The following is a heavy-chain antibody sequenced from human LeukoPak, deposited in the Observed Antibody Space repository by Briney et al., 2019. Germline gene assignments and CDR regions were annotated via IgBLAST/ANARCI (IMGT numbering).Heavy chain of an antibody. V-gene: IGHV3-23*01. D-gene: IGHD6-19*01. CDR2: ISGSGGST. J-gene: IGHJ4*02. CDR1: GFTFSSYA. CDR3: AKVVVAGTGIDY. Sequence: PGGSLRLSCAASGFTFSSYAMSWVRQAPGKGLEWVSAISGSGGSTYYADSVKGRFTISRDNSKNTLYPQMNSLRAEDTAVYYCAKVVVAGTGIDYWGQGTLVTVSS.